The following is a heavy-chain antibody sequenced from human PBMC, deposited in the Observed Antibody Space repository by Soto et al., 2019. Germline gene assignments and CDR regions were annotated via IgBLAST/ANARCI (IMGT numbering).Heavy chain of an antibody. V-gene: IGHV4-59*11. J-gene: IGHJ4*02. CDR3: ARGPSGDKVHY. CDR2: IYSSGSP. CDR1: GGSTSGHY. Sequence: SETLSLTCTVSGGSTSGHYWSWIRQPPGKGLEWIGYIYSSGSPHHNPSLKSRVTISVDKSKNQFSLKLSSVTAADTAVYYCARGPSGDKVHYWGQGALVTVSS. D-gene: IGHD7-27*01.